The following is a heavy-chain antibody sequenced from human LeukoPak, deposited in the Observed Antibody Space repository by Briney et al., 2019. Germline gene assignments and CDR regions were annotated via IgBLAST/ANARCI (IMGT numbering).Heavy chain of an antibody. D-gene: IGHD6-19*01. CDR2: IYYSGST. V-gene: IGHV4-59*08. Sequence: SETLSLTCTVSGGSISSYYWSWIRQPPGKGLEWIGYIYYSGSTNYNPSIKSRLTINPDTSKNQFSLHLRSVTPEDTAIYFCARQIASTGWFYYFDSWGQGTLVTVSS. CDR1: GGSISSYY. CDR3: ARQIASTGWFYYFDS. J-gene: IGHJ4*02.